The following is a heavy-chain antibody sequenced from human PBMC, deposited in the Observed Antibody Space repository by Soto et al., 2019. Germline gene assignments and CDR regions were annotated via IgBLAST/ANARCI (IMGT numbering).Heavy chain of an antibody. J-gene: IGHJ4*02. CDR1: GFTFSSYA. V-gene: IGHV3-30-3*01. D-gene: IGHD5-12*01. CDR2: ISYDGSNK. CDR3: ATVDGPTVTTMFFDY. Sequence: PGGSLRLSCAASGFTFSSYAMHWVRQAPGKGLEWVAVISYDGSNKYYADSVKGRFTISRDNAKNTLYLQMNSLRDDETAVYYCATVDGPTVTTMFFDYWGQGILVTVSS.